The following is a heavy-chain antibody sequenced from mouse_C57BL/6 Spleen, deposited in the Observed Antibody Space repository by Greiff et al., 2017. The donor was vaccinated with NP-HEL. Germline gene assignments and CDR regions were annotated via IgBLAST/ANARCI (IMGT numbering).Heavy chain of an antibody. CDR2: IDPSDSYT. CDR3: ARAGVPYAMDY. CDR1: GYTFTSYW. Sequence: QVQLQQPGAELVMPGASVKLSCKASGYTFTSYWMHWVKQRPGQGLEWIGEIDPSDSYTNYNQKFTGKSTLTVDKSSSTAYMQLSSLTSEDSAVYYCARAGVPYAMDYWGQGTSVTVSS. V-gene: IGHV1-69*01. J-gene: IGHJ4*01.